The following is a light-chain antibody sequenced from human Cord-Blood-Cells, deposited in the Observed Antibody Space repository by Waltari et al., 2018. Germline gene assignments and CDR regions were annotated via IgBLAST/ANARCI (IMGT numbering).Light chain of an antibody. V-gene: IGKV1-39*01. J-gene: IGKJ2*03. CDR2: AAS. CDR3: QQRYSTPYS. Sequence: DIQMTQSPSSLSASVGDRVTITCRASQSISSYLNWYQQKPGKAPKLLIYAASSLQSGVPSSVSGSGSGTEFTLTISSLQPEDFATYYCQQRYSTPYSFGQGTKLEI. CDR1: QSISSY.